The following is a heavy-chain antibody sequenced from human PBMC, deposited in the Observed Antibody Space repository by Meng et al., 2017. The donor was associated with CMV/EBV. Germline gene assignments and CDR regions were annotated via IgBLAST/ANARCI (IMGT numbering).Heavy chain of an antibody. CDR1: GFTFSNSD. Sequence: GESLKISCAASGFTFSNSDMNWVRQAPGKGLEWVSGVSWNGSRTHYADSVKGRFIISRDNSRNFLYQQMNSLRPEDMAVYYCARRMGKGEWELLGPTLEDAFDIWGQGTMVTVSS. J-gene: IGHJ3*02. V-gene: IGHV3-19*01. D-gene: IGHD1-26*01. CDR2: VSWNGSRT. CDR3: ARRMGKGEWELLGPTLEDAFDI.